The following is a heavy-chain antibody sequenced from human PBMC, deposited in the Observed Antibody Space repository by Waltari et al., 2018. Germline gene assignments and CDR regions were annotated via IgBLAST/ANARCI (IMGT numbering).Heavy chain of an antibody. D-gene: IGHD3-3*01. CDR2: IRSKAYGGTT. CDR3: TRFELNYDFLSGYTSFDY. CDR1: GFTFGDYA. J-gene: IGHJ4*02. Sequence: EVQLVESGGGLVQPGRSLRLSCTASGFTFGDYAMSWVRQAPGKGLEWVGFIRSKAYGGTTEYAASVKGRFTISRDDSKSIAYLQMNSLKTEDTAVYYCTRFELNYDFLSGYTSFDYWGQGTLVTVSS. V-gene: IGHV3-49*04.